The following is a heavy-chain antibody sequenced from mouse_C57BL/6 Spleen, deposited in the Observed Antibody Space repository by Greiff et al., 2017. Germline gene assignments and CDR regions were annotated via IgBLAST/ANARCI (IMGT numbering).Heavy chain of an antibody. CDR1: GYTFTSYW. CDR2: IHPKSGST. V-gene: IGHV1-64*01. J-gene: IGHJ1*03. CDR3: ARPLTSDWYFDV. D-gene: IGHD6-1*01. Sequence: QVQLQQPGAELVKPGASVKLSCKASGYTFTSYWMHWVKQRPGQGLEWIGMIHPKSGSTNYNEKFKSKATLTVDKSSSTAYMQLSSLTSEDSAVYYCARPLTSDWYFDVWGTGTTVTVSS.